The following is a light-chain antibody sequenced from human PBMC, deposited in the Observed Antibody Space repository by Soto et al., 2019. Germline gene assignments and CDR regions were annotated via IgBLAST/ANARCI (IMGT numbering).Light chain of an antibody. CDR2: GAS. CDR3: QQYNNWAPFP. CDR1: QVVSSN. V-gene: IGKV3-15*01. Sequence: RVTSPFGPSVSSPPLKIHTTSXTSSQVVSSNLAWYQQKPCQAPRLLIYGASAMATGIPSSFSSGGSGTEFTLTISSLRSKDFAVYYCQQYNNWAPFPFGPGTKVDIK. J-gene: IGKJ3*01.